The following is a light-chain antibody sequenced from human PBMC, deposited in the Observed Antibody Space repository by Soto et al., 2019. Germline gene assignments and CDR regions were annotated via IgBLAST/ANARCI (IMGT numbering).Light chain of an antibody. CDR3: LQYGTPWWT. CDR2: GAS. Sequence: EIVLTQSPGTLSLSPGERVTLSCGASQSVPANYLAWYQQKPGQAPRLLIYGASNRATGIPVRFSGSGSGTDFTLTVSRLEPEDFAVYFCLQYGTPWWTFGQGARVEIK. J-gene: IGKJ1*01. CDR1: QSVPANY. V-gene: IGKV3-20*01.